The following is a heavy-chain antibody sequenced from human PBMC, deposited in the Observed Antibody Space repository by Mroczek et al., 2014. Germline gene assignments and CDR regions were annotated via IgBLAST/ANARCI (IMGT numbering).Heavy chain of an antibody. CDR2: IFYSGTT. J-gene: IGHJ4*02. CDR1: GGFIDSGGYY. V-gene: IGHV4-31*03. D-gene: IGHD6-19*01. Sequence: QVQLVESGPGLVKPSQILSLTCTVSGGFIDSGGYYWSWIRQSQPPGKGLEWIGYIFYSGTTSYNPSLKSRVTISMDTSKNQFSLKLISVTAADTAVYYCARGGAPVGGSLTVDWGQGTLVTVSS. CDR3: ARGGAPVGGSLTVD.